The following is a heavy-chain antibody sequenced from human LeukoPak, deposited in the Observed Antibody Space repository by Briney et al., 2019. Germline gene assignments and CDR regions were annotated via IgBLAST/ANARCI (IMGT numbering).Heavy chain of an antibody. CDR3: AKPGIAAALSPENWFDP. Sequence: GGSLRLSCAASGFTFSSYSMNWVRQAPGKGLEWVSSISSSSSYIYYADSVKGRFTISRDNAKNSLYLQMNSLRAEDTAVYYCAKPGIAAALSPENWFDPWGQGTLVTVSS. V-gene: IGHV3-21*01. CDR1: GFTFSSYS. D-gene: IGHD6-13*01. J-gene: IGHJ5*02. CDR2: ISSSSSYI.